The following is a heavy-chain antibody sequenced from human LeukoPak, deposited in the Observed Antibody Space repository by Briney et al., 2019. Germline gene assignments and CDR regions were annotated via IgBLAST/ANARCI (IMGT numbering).Heavy chain of an antibody. V-gene: IGHV3-23*01. CDR3: AKDSPSYGDYDY. CDR1: GFTFSSYA. D-gene: IGHD4-17*01. Sequence: PGGSLRLSCAASGFTFSSYAMSWVRQAPGKGLEWVSAISGSGGSTYYADSVKGRFTISRDSSKNALYLQMNSLRAEDTAVYYCAKDSPSYGDYDYWGQGTLVTVSS. CDR2: ISGSGGST. J-gene: IGHJ4*02.